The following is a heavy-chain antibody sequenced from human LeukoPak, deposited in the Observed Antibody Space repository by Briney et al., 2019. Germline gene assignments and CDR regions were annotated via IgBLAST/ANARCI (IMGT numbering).Heavy chain of an antibody. Sequence: TGGSLRLFCSASGFTFSSYNMNWVRQAPGKGLEWFSSISSSSTYIYYAASVKGRFTISRDNAKNSLYLQMNSLRAEDTAVYYCASGDVAVAGTGFDYWGQGTLLTVSS. J-gene: IGHJ4*02. CDR1: GFTFSSYN. CDR2: ISSSSTYI. CDR3: ASGDVAVAGTGFDY. D-gene: IGHD6-19*01. V-gene: IGHV3-21*01.